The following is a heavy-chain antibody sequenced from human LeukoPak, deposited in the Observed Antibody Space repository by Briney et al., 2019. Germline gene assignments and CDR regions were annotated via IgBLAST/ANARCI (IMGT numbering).Heavy chain of an antibody. Sequence: PSETLSLTCTVSGGSISSYYWSWIRQPPGKGLEWIGYIYYSGTTNYNPSLKSRVTISVDTSKNQFSLRLTSVTAADTAVYYCARMDSSRGYYMDVWGKGTTVTISS. J-gene: IGHJ6*03. V-gene: IGHV4-59*01. CDR2: IYYSGTT. CDR1: GGSISSYY. CDR3: ARMDSSRGYYMDV. D-gene: IGHD6-13*01.